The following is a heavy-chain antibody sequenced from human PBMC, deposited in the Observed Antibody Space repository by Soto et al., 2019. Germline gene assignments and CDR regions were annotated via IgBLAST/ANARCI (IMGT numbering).Heavy chain of an antibody. J-gene: IGHJ5*02. D-gene: IGHD3-16*02. CDR3: ARGPSFIDTTGRWFDP. CDR2: ISADSGYT. Sequence: QVHLVQSGAEVKNPGSSVKVSCTASGDSFSSYGITWVRQAPGQGLEWMGWISADSGYTNYAGKFQGRVTWATDTSASEAYMELGALISDDTAVYYCARGPSFIDTTGRWFDPCGKGTLVTVSS. V-gene: IGHV1-18*01. CDR1: GDSFSSYG.